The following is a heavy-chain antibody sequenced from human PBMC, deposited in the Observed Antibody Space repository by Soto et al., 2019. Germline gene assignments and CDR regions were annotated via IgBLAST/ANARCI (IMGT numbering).Heavy chain of an antibody. Sequence: QVQLVESGGGVVQPGRSLRLSCAASGFTFSSYGMHWVRQAPGKGLEWVAVIWYDGSNKYYADSVKGRFTISRDNSKNTLYLQMNRLRAEDTAVYYCAREGYSSGWGVGFDYWGQGTLVTVSS. CDR1: GFTFSSYG. D-gene: IGHD6-19*01. CDR2: IWYDGSNK. J-gene: IGHJ4*02. CDR3: AREGYSSGWGVGFDY. V-gene: IGHV3-33*01.